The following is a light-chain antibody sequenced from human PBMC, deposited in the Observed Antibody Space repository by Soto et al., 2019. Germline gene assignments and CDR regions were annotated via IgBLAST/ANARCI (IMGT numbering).Light chain of an antibody. CDR2: AAS. V-gene: IGKV1-8*01. Sequence: AIRVTQFPSSFSASTGDRGTIPCRASQGISSYLAWYQQKPGKAPKLLIYAASTLQSGVPSRFSGSGSGTDFTLTISCLQSEDFATYYCQQYYSYPPTFGQGTRLEIK. CDR1: QGISSY. CDR3: QQYYSYPPT. J-gene: IGKJ5*01.